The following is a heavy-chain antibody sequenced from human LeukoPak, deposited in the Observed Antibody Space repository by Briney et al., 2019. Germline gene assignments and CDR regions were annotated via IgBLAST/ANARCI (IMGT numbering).Heavy chain of an antibody. CDR3: AKEEVVPAAAIFVGIERSNWFDP. J-gene: IGHJ5*02. Sequence: PGGSLRLSCAASGFTFSSYSMNWVRQAPGKGLEWVSAISGSGGSTYYADSVKGRFTISRDNSKNTLYLQMNSLRAEDTAVYYCAKEEVVPAAAIFVGIERSNWFDPWGQGTLVTVSS. CDR2: ISGSGGST. D-gene: IGHD2-2*01. CDR1: GFTFSSYS. V-gene: IGHV3-23*01.